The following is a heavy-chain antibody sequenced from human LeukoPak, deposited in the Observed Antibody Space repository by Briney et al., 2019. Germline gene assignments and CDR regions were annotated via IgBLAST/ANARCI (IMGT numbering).Heavy chain of an antibody. CDR3: VRSVRHFDPYYFDS. CDR1: GRSISSGTYY. Sequence: SETLSLTCSVSGRSISSGTYYWGWVRQSPGKGLEWIGSSYYSGSSYYNPSLRSRVTLSVDTSKNQISLELASVTAADTALYYCVRSVRHFDPYYFDSWGQGILVTVSS. V-gene: IGHV4-39*07. J-gene: IGHJ4*02. D-gene: IGHD3-9*01. CDR2: SYYSGSS.